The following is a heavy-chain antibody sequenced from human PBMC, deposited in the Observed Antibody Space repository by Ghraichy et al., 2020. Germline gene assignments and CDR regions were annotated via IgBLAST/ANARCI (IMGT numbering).Heavy chain of an antibody. CDR2: IYTSGST. J-gene: IGHJ6*02. V-gene: IGHV4-4*07. CDR1: GGSISSYY. Sequence: SETLSLTCTVSGGSISSYYWSWIRQPAGKGLEWIVRIYTSGSTNYNPSLKSRVTMSVDTSKNQFSLKLSSVTAADTAVYYCARVRFGEFYYGMDVWGQGTTVTVSS. D-gene: IGHD3-10*01. CDR3: ARVRFGEFYYGMDV.